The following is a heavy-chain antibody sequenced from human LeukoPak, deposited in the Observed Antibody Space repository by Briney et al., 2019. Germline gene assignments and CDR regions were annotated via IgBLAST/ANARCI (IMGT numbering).Heavy chain of an antibody. CDR3: ARDHEYSYGFSYYFDS. D-gene: IGHD5-18*01. CDR2: IYSGGST. CDR1: GFTVSSNY. V-gene: IGHV3-66*01. J-gene: IGHJ4*02. Sequence: GGSLRLSCAASGFTVSSNYMSWLRQAPGKGLEWVSVIYSGGSTFYANSVKGRFTISRDNSKNTLYLQMNSLRAEDTAVYYYARDHEYSYGFSYYFDSWGQGTLVTVSS.